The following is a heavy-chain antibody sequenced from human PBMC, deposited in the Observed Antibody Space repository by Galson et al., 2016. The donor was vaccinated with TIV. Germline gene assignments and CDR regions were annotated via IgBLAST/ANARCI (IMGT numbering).Heavy chain of an antibody. CDR3: ARELGLTSGAFDS. D-gene: IGHD2-15*01. CDR2: VWFDGTNK. J-gene: IGHJ4*02. Sequence: SLRLSCAASGFSFSNYGIHWVRQAPGKGLEWVAVVWFDGTNKYYADSVKGRFTISRDNSKNTLYLQMNSLRVEDTAVYYCARELGLTSGAFDSWGQGTLVTVSS. CDR1: GFSFSNYG. V-gene: IGHV3-33*01.